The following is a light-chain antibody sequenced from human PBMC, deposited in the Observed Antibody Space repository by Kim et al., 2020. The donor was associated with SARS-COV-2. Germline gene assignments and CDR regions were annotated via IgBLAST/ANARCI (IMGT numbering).Light chain of an antibody. CDR1: VLAKKY. J-gene: IGLJ3*02. V-gene: IGLV3-27*01. CDR3: YTSTDHTLGWV. Sequence: SYELTQPSSVSVSPGQTAKITCSGDVLAKKYARWLQQKTGLAPVLVIYKDTERPSGIPDRVSGSSSGTTVTLTISGAQIEDEADYYCYTSTDHTLGWVFGGGTQLTVL. CDR2: KDT.